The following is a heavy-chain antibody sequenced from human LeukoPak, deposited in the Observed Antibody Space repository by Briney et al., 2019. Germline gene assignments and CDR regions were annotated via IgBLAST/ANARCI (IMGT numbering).Heavy chain of an antibody. CDR2: IYHSGST. Sequence: SETLSLTCAVSGGSISSSNWWSWVRQPPGKGLEWIGEIYHSGSTNYNPSLKSRVTISVDKSKNQFSLKLSSVTAADTAVYYCARDVRGSYGNYYYHYMDVWGKGTTVTVSS. CDR3: ARDVRGSYGNYYYHYMDV. J-gene: IGHJ6*03. D-gene: IGHD5-18*01. V-gene: IGHV4-4*02. CDR1: GGSISSSNW.